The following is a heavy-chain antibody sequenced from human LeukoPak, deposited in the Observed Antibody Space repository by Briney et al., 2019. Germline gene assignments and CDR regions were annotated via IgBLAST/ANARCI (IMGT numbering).Heavy chain of an antibody. V-gene: IGHV3-30-3*01. CDR1: GFTFSSYA. D-gene: IGHD4-17*01. Sequence: GRSLRLSCAASGFTFSSYAMHWVRQAPGKGLEWVAVISYDGSNKYYADSVKGRFTISRDNSKNTLYLQMNSLRAEDTAVYYCAREARSTVTFDYWGQGTLVTVSS. J-gene: IGHJ4*02. CDR2: ISYDGSNK. CDR3: AREARSTVTFDY.